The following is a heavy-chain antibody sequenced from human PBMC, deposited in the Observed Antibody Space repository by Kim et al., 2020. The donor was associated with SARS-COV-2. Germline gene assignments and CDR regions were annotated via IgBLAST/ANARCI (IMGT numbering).Heavy chain of an antibody. V-gene: IGHV3-30*04. D-gene: IGHD5-12*01. CDR2: ISYDGSNK. CDR1: GFTFSSYA. Sequence: GGSLRLSCAASGFTFSSYAMHWVRQAPGKGLEWVAVISYDGSNKYYADSVKGRFTISRDNSKNTLYLQMNSLRAEDTAVYYCARDRYSGYDKYYYYGMDVWGQGTTVTVSS. CDR3: ARDRYSGYDKYYYYGMDV. J-gene: IGHJ6*02.